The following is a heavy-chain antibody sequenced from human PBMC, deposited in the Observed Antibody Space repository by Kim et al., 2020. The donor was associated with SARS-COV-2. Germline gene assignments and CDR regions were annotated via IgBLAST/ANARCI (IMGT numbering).Heavy chain of an antibody. D-gene: IGHD3-10*02. V-gene: IGHV4-59*09. CDR2: GST. CDR3: ARGTMWFDY. Sequence: GSTNYNPSLKSRVTISVDTSKNQFSLKLSSVTAADTAVYYCARGTMWFDYWGQGILVTVSS. J-gene: IGHJ4*02.